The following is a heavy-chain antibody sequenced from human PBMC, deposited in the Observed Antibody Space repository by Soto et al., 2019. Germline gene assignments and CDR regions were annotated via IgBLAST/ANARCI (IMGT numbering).Heavy chain of an antibody. Sequence: RLSCAASGFTFSSYSMNWVRQAPGKGLEWVSYISSSSTIYYADSVKGRFTISRDNAKNSLYLQMNSLRDEDTAVYYCARDGRTNDVWSGYYYYYYGMDVWGQGTTVTVS. CDR1: GFTFSSYS. CDR3: ARDGRTNDVWSGYYYYYYGMDV. D-gene: IGHD3-3*01. V-gene: IGHV3-48*02. J-gene: IGHJ6*02. CDR2: ISSSSTI.